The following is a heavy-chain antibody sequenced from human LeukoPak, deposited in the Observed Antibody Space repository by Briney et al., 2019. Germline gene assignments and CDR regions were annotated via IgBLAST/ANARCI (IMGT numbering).Heavy chain of an antibody. Sequence: SGPTLVNPTQTLTLTCTFSGFSLSTRGMCVSWIRQPPGKALEWLARIDWSDDKYYNTSLETRLTISKDTSRNQVVLTMTNMDLVDTATYYCARTQRDYYDSSGFADHWGQGTLVTVST. CDR3: ARTQRDYYDSSGFADH. CDR1: GFSLSTRGMC. D-gene: IGHD3-22*01. V-gene: IGHV2-70*11. CDR2: IDWSDDK. J-gene: IGHJ4*02.